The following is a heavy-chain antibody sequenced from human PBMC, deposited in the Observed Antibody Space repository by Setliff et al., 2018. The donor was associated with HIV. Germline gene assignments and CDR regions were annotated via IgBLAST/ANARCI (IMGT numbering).Heavy chain of an antibody. CDR1: GDSITSGHFY. V-gene: IGHV4-39*01. Sequence: PSETLSLTCTVSGDSITSGHFYWGWIRQAPGKGLAWIGNILDGRVTFFNPSRRGRVTISVDASKNQVSLNLRSVTAADSAVYHCARPHSGRGGGAYFDPWGQGILVTVSS. D-gene: IGHD6-19*01. J-gene: IGHJ5*02. CDR2: ILDGRVT. CDR3: ARPHSGRGGGAYFDP.